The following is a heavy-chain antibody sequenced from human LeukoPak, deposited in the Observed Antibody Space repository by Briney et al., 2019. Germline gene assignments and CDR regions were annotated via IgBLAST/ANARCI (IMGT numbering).Heavy chain of an antibody. V-gene: IGHV4-34*01. D-gene: IGHD3-22*01. CDR2: INHSGST. Sequence: SETLSLTCAVYGGSLSGYSWSWIRQPPGKGLEWIGEINHSGSTNYNPSLKSRVTISVDTSKSQFSLRLSSVTAADTAVYYCALTDYYDTSGSGGNKDYWGQGTLVTVSS. CDR3: ALTDYYDTSGSGGNKDY. J-gene: IGHJ4*02. CDR1: GGSLSGYS.